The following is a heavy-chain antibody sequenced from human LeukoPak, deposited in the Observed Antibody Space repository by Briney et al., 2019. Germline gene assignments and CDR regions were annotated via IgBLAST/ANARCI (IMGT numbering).Heavy chain of an antibody. D-gene: IGHD5-12*01. CDR3: ARDESKGLYYYYYYMDV. CDR1: GFTFSSYS. CDR2: ISSSSSYI. J-gene: IGHJ6*03. V-gene: IGHV3-21*01. Sequence: KSGGSLRLSCAASGFTFSSYSMNWVRQAPGKGLEWVSSISSSSSYIYYADSVKGRFTISRDNAKNSLYLQMNSLRAGDTAVHYCARDESKGLYYYYYYMDVWGKGTTVTVSS.